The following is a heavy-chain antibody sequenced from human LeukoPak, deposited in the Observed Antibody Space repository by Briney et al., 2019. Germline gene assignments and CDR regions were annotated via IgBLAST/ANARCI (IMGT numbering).Heavy chain of an antibody. CDR1: GGSISSSSYY. D-gene: IGHD3-22*01. CDR3: ARHFYDSSGYYYVGFDY. Sequence: SETLSLTCTVSGGSISSSSYYWGWIRQPPGKGLEWIGEINHSGSTNYNPSLKSRVTISVDTSKNQFSLKLSSVTAADTAVYYCARHFYDSSGYYYVGFDYWGQGTLVTVSS. J-gene: IGHJ4*02. CDR2: INHSGST. V-gene: IGHV4-39*01.